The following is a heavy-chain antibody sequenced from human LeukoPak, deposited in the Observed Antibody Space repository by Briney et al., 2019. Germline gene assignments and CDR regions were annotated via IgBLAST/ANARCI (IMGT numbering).Heavy chain of an antibody. CDR2: ISSSSSYT. CDR3: AGDRDSSRTFDI. J-gene: IGHJ3*02. D-gene: IGHD6-13*01. Sequence: GGSLRLSCAASGFTFSDYYMSWIRQAPGKGLERVSYISSSSSYTNYADSVKGRFTISRDNAKNSLYLQMSSLRAEDTAVYYCAGDRDSSRTFDIWGQGAMVTVSS. CDR1: GFTFSDYY. V-gene: IGHV3-11*06.